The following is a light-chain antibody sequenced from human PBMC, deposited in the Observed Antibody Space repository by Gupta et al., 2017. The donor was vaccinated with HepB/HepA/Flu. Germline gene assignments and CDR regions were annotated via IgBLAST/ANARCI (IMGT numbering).Light chain of an antibody. V-gene: IGLV1-40*01. CDR2: GNS. J-gene: IGLJ2*01. CDR3: QSYDSSLSVVV. CDR1: SSNIGAGYD. Sequence: QSVLTQPPSVSGAPGQRVTISCPGISSNIGAGYDVHWYQQLPGTAPKLLIYGNSNRPSGVPDRFSGSKSGTSASLAITGLQAEDEADYYCQSYDSSLSVVVFGGGTKLTVL.